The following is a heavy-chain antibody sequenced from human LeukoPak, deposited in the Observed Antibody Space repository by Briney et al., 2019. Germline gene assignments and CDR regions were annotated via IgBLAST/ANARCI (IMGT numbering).Heavy chain of an antibody. CDR3: ARASEASGYDYNPIDY. D-gene: IGHD5-12*01. V-gene: IGHV4-4*02. J-gene: IGHJ4*02. CDR1: GGSISSSNW. CDR2: IYHSGST. Sequence: PSETLSLTCAVSGGSISSSNWWSWVRQPPGKGLEWIGEIYHSGSTNYNPSLKSRVTISVDKSKNQFSLKLSSVTPADTAVYYCARASEASGYDYNPIDYWGQGTLVTVSS.